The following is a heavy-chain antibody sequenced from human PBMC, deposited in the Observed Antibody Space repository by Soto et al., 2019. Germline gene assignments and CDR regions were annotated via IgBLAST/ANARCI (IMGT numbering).Heavy chain of an antibody. CDR2: IYNSGST. V-gene: IGHV4-30-2*01. D-gene: IGHD2-15*01. Sequence: QLQLQESGSGLVKPSQTLSLTCVVSGGSISSAGYSWSWIRQPPGKGLEWIAYIYNSGSTYYNPSLKSRVTISVDRSRNHFSLKLSSVTAADTAVYYCARRRGGFDIWGQGAMVTVSS. CDR1: GGSISSAGYS. CDR3: ARRRGGFDI. J-gene: IGHJ3*02.